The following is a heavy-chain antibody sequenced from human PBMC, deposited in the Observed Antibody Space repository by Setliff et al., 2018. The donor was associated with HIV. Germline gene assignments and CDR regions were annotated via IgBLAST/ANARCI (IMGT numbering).Heavy chain of an antibody. V-gene: IGHV1-18*01. J-gene: IGHJ4*02. CDR3: ARDPQDTRGWYIYYFDY. CDR1: GYTLSTYG. D-gene: IGHD6-19*01. Sequence: ASVKVSCKASGYTLSTYGISWVRQAPGQGLEWMGWISAHSGYAKSAQKFQGRVTMDTDTSTNTAYMELKSLRSADTAVYYCARDPQDTRGWYIYYFDYWGQGTLVTVSS. CDR2: ISAHSGYA.